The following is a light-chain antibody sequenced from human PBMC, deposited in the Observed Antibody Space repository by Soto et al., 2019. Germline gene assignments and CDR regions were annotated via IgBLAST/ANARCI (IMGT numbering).Light chain of an antibody. J-gene: IGKJ4*01. Sequence: LLTQSPATLALSPGEGATLSCRASQHVSTYVAWYQQKPGHAPRLLIFDASNRTTDVPARFSGSGSGTDFTLTISNLEPGDSGIYYCQQRGDLIVTFGGGTKVEI. CDR3: QQRGDLIVT. CDR1: QHVSTY. CDR2: DAS. V-gene: IGKV3-11*01.